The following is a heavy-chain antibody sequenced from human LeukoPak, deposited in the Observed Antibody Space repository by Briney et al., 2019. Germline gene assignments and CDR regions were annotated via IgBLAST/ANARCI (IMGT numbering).Heavy chain of an antibody. V-gene: IGHV3-48*03. CDR1: GFTFSSYE. J-gene: IGHJ4*02. CDR3: ARRGTSRSSYYFDY. CDR2: ISTSARTI. Sequence: PGGSLRLSCAASGFTFSSYEMNWVRQAPGKGLEWVSYISTSARTIYYADSVKGRFTSSRDNAKNSLYLQMNSLRAEDTAVYYCARRGTSRSSYYFDYWGQGTLLTVSS.